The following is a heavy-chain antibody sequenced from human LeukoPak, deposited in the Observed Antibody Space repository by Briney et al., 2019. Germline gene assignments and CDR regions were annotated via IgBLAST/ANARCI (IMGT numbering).Heavy chain of an antibody. D-gene: IGHD2-21*02. Sequence: GGSLRLSCAASGFTFSSYAMHWVRQAPGKGLEWVAVISYDGSNKYYADSVKGRSTISRDNSKNTLYLQMNSLRAEDTAVYYCARTLCGGDCSVYYYGMDVWGQGTTVTVSS. CDR2: ISYDGSNK. V-gene: IGHV3-30-3*01. CDR1: GFTFSSYA. CDR3: ARTLCGGDCSVYYYGMDV. J-gene: IGHJ6*02.